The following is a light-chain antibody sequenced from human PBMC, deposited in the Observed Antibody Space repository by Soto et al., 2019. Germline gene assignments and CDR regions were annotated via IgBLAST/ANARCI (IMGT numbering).Light chain of an antibody. CDR2: EVS. V-gene: IGLV2-14*01. Sequence: QSALTQPASVSGSPGQSITISCTGTSSDVGGFNYVSWYQQQPGRAPKLILYEVSNRPSGVAHRFTGSKSGNTASLTISGLQAEDEADYYSSSFTSSITYVFGTGTKV. CDR1: SSDVGGFNY. CDR3: SSFTSSITYV. J-gene: IGLJ1*01.